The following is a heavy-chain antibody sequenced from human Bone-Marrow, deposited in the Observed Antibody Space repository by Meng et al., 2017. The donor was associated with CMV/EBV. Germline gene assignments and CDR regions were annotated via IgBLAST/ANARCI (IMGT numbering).Heavy chain of an antibody. CDR2: IIPIFGTA. Sequence: SVKVSCKASGGTFSSYAISWVRQAPGQGLEWMGGIIPIFGTANYAQKFQGRVTITTDESTSTAYMELSSLRSDDTAVYYCARIRVWFGDFDYWGQGTLVTVSS. CDR3: ARIRVWFGDFDY. J-gene: IGHJ4*02. CDR1: GGTFSSYA. V-gene: IGHV1-69*05. D-gene: IGHD3-10*01.